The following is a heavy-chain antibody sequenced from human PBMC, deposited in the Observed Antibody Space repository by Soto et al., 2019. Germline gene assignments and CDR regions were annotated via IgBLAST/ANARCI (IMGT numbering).Heavy chain of an antibody. CDR2: ISPRGGTT. J-gene: IGHJ6*02. CDR3: ARSLEVVDIVATGVARYYYYYGMDV. D-gene: IGHD5-12*01. V-gene: IGHV3-11*01. Sequence: GGSLRLSCAASGFTFSDYYMTWIRQAPGKGLEWISNISPRGGTTSYADSVRGRFTISRDNAKNSLYLQMNSLRAEDTAVYYCARSLEVVDIVATGVARYYYYYGMDVWGQGTTVTVSS. CDR1: GFTFSDYY.